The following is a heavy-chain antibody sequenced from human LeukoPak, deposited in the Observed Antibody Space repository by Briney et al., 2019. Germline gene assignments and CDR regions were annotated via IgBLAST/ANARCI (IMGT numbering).Heavy chain of an antibody. V-gene: IGHV3-74*01. CDR2: INSDGSST. CDR3: ARDADEYYFDY. CDR1: GFTFSNYW. J-gene: IGHJ4*02. Sequence: PGGSLRLSCAASGFTFSNYWMHWVHQAAGKGLVWVSRINSDGSSTSYADSVKGRFTISRDNAKNTLYLQMNSLRAEDTDVYYCARDADEYYFDYWGQGTLVTVSS.